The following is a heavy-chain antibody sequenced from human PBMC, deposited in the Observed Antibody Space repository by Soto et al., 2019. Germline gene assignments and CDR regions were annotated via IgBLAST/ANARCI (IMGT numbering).Heavy chain of an antibody. D-gene: IGHD5-12*01. Sequence: SETLSLTCTVSGGSVSSGSYYWSWILQPPGKGLEWIGYIYYSGSTNYNPSLKSRVTISVDTSKNQFSLKLSSVTAADTAVYYCARNQGYSGYDLTSFDYWGKGTLVTVSS. CDR2: IYYSGST. J-gene: IGHJ4*02. V-gene: IGHV4-61*01. CDR3: ARNQGYSGYDLTSFDY. CDR1: GGSVSSGSYY.